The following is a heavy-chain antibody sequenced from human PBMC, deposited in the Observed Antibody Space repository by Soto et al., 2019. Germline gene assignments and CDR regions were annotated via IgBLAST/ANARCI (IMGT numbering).Heavy chain of an antibody. Sequence: GASVKVSCKASGGTFSTYPISWVRQAPGQGLEWMGGIIPIFGTANYAQKFQGRVTITADESTSTAYMELSSLRSEDTAVYYCARGAGQSGSTGHYWGQGALVTVSS. CDR3: ARGAGQSGSTGHY. V-gene: IGHV1-69*13. CDR1: GGTFSTYP. J-gene: IGHJ4*02. D-gene: IGHD4-17*01. CDR2: IIPIFGTA.